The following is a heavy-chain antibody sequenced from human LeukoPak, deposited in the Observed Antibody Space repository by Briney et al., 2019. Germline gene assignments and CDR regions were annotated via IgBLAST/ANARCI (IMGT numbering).Heavy chain of an antibody. Sequence: PSETLSLTCAVYGGSFSGYYWSWIRQPPGKGLEWIGEINHSGSTNYNPSLKSRVTISVDTSKNQFSLKLSSVTAADTAVYYCARVYSSSWYQDAFDIWGQGTMVTVSS. CDR3: ARVYSSSWYQDAFDI. V-gene: IGHV4-34*01. J-gene: IGHJ3*02. CDR1: GGSFSGYY. CDR2: INHSGST. D-gene: IGHD6-13*01.